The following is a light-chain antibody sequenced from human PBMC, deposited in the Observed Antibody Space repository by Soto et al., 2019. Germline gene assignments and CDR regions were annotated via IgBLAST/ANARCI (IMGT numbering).Light chain of an antibody. CDR3: SSYTSGTTWV. Sequence: QSVLTQPASVSGSPGQSITISCTGTSSDVGGYNYVSWYQQHPGKVPKLMIYEVSNRPSGVSNRFSGSKSGNTASLTISELQAEDEADYYCSSYTSGTTWVFGGGTKLTVL. J-gene: IGLJ3*02. CDR2: EVS. V-gene: IGLV2-14*01. CDR1: SSDVGGYNY.